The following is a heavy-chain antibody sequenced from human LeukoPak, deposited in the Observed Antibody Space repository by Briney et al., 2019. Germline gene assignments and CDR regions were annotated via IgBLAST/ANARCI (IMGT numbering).Heavy chain of an antibody. Sequence: KPSETLSLTCTVSGGSISSYYWSWIRQPPGKGLAWIGYIYYSGSTNYNPSLKSRVTISVDTSKNQFSLKLSSVTAADTAVYYCAIGLVLLWFGEFPLDFDLWGRGTLVTVSS. CDR1: GGSISSYY. D-gene: IGHD3-10*01. J-gene: IGHJ2*01. CDR2: IYYSGST. CDR3: AIGLVLLWFGEFPLDFDL. V-gene: IGHV4-59*01.